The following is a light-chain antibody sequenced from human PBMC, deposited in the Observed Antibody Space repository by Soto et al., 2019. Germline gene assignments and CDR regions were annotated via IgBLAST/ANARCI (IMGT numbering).Light chain of an antibody. CDR1: SIDGGGYNY. CDR3: RSYTSSSTVV. Sequence: QSVLTQPASVSGSPGQSITISCTGTSIDGGGYNYVSWYQQHPGKSPKLMIYEVSNRPSGVSNRFSGSKSGNTASLTISGLQAEDEADYYCRSYTSSSTVVFGGGTKLTVL. J-gene: IGLJ2*01. CDR2: EVS. V-gene: IGLV2-14*01.